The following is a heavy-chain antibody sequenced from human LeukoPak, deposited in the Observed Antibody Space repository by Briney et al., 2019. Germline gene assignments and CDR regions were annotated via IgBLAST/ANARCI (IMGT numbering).Heavy chain of an antibody. Sequence: GGSLRLSCAASGFTFSSSAMSWVRQAPGKGLEWVSSISGSGSGGSTYYADSVKGRFTISRDNSKNTLYLQMNSLRAEDTAVYYCAREGTKWEPRGAGVFWGQGTLVTVSS. D-gene: IGHD1-26*01. V-gene: IGHV3-23*01. J-gene: IGHJ4*02. CDR3: AREGTKWEPRGAGVF. CDR2: ISGSGSGGST. CDR1: GFTFSSSA.